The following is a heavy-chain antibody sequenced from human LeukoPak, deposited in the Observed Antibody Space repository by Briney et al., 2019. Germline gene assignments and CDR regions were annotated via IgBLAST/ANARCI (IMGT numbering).Heavy chain of an antibody. J-gene: IGHJ6*02. V-gene: IGHV3-7*01. D-gene: IGHD2-15*01. CDR2: IKQDGSEK. CDR1: GFTFSSYA. Sequence: GGSLRLSCAASGFTFSSYAMSWVRQAPGKGLEWVANIKQDGSEKYYVDSVKGRFTISRDNAKNSLYLQMNSLRAEDTAVYYCARDRLVGMDVWGQGTTVTVSS. CDR3: ARDRLVGMDV.